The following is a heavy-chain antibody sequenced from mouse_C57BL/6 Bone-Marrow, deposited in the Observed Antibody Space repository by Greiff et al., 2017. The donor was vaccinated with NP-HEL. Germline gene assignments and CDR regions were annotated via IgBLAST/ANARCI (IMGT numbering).Heavy chain of an antibody. Sequence: EVQRVESEGGLVQPGSSMKLSCTASGFTFSDYYMAWVRQVPEKGLEWVANINYDGSSTYYLDSLKSRFIISRDNAKNILYLQMSSLKSEDTATYYCARERCNYVKGRRGWYFDVWGTGTTVTVSS. V-gene: IGHV5-16*01. CDR3: ARERCNYVKGRRGWYFDV. CDR2: INYDGSST. D-gene: IGHD2-1*01. CDR1: GFTFSDYY. J-gene: IGHJ1*03.